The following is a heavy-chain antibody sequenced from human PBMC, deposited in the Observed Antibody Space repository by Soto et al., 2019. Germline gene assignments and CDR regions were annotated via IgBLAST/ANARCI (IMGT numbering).Heavy chain of an antibody. Sequence: QITLKESGPTLVKPTQTLTLTCTFSGFSLSTSGVGVGWIRQPPGKALEWLALIYWDDDKRYSPSLKSRLTIXXDXSXXQVVLTMTNMDPVDTATYYCAHSPLQLWDYWYFDLWGRGTLVTVSS. D-gene: IGHD5-18*01. J-gene: IGHJ2*01. V-gene: IGHV2-5*02. CDR3: AHSPLQLWDYWYFDL. CDR1: GFSLSTSGVG. CDR2: IYWDDDK.